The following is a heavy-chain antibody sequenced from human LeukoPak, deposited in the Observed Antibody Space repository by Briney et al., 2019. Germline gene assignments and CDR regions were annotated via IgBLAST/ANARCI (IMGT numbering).Heavy chain of an antibody. D-gene: IGHD3-22*01. V-gene: IGHV3-23*01. Sequence: GGSLRLSCVASGFSFNNFGTSWVRQAPGKGLEWVSSISGTGGSTHYADSVKGRSTISRDNSKNTLYLQMNSLRAGDTAVYYCAKSSYYDSSGFYREYYFDYWGQGTLVPVSS. CDR2: ISGTGGST. CDR3: AKSSYYDSSGFYREYYFDY. CDR1: GFSFNNFG. J-gene: IGHJ4*02.